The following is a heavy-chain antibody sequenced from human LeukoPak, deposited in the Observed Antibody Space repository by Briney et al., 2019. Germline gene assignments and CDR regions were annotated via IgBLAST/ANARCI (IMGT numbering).Heavy chain of an antibody. J-gene: IGHJ4*02. CDR2: IPYSGST. D-gene: IGHD1-26*01. CDR3: ARTYSGTYYDC. CDR1: GGSISNYY. Sequence: SETLSLTCTVSGGSISNYYWNWIRQPPGKGLEWIGYIPYSGSTKYNPSLKSRVTISVDTSKNQFSLQLNSVTAADTAVYYCARTYSGTYYDCWGQGTLVTVSS. V-gene: IGHV4-59*01.